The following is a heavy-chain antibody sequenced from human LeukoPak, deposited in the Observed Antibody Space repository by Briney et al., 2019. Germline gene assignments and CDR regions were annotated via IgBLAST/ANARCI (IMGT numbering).Heavy chain of an antibody. CDR2: IYYSGST. J-gene: IGHJ6*03. CDR1: GGSISSYY. D-gene: IGHD2-15*01. Sequence: PSETLSLTCTVSGGSISSYYWSWIRQPPGKGLEWIGYIYYSGSTDYNPSLKSRVTISVDTSKDQFSLKLSSVTAADTAVYYCARSVEGYCSGGSCYSYYYYMDVWGKGTTVTVSS. CDR3: ARSVEGYCSGGSCYSYYYYMDV. V-gene: IGHV4-59*01.